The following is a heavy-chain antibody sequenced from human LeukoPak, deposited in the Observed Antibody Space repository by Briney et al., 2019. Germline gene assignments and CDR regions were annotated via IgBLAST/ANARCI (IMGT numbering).Heavy chain of an antibody. CDR3: ARDGDSPMVDFDY. CDR1: GYTFTDFY. J-gene: IGHJ4*02. CDR2: IFPRNGDT. D-gene: IGHD5-18*01. Sequence: ASLKVSCKTSGYTFTDFYFYWLRQAPGQGLEWVGWIFPRNGDTNYAQKFHDRVTLTRDTSISTAYMGLSRLTSDDTAIYYCARDGDSPMVDFDYWGQGSLVTVSS. V-gene: IGHV1-2*02.